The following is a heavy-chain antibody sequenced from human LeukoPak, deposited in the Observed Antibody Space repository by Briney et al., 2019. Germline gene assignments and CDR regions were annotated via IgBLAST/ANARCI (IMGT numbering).Heavy chain of an antibody. Sequence: GGSLRLSCAASGFNFRDYGIHWVRHAPGKGLEWLSVTSGNGRFTDYADSVKGRFTISRDNSKNSLFLQIHSVRTEDTAFHYCAKEQRPDSFSDFDYWGQGTLVTVSS. CDR2: TSGNGRFT. CDR1: GFNFRDYG. J-gene: IGHJ4*02. D-gene: IGHD2/OR15-2a*01. CDR3: AKEQRPDSFSDFDY. V-gene: IGHV3-43*02.